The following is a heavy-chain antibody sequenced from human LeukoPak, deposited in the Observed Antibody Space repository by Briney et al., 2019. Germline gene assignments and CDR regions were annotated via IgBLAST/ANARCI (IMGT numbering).Heavy chain of an antibody. CDR1: GGSFSGYY. CDR3: ARDVATNYYYGMDV. D-gene: IGHD2-8*01. V-gene: IGHV4-34*01. J-gene: IGHJ6*02. Sequence: PSETLSLTCAVYGGSFSGYYWSWIRQPPGKGLEWVGEINHSGSTNYNPSLKSRVTISVDTSKNQFSLKLSSVTAADTAVYYCARDVATNYYYGMDVWGQGTTVTVSS. CDR2: INHSGST.